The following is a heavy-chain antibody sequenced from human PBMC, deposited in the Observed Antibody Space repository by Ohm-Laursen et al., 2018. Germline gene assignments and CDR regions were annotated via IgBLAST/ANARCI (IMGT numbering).Heavy chain of an antibody. V-gene: IGHV3-7*01. CDR1: GFTFSSYW. D-gene: IGHD2-21*02. CDR2: IKQDGSEK. J-gene: IGHJ3*02. CDR3: ARDLPWGVEGDYVFDI. Sequence: SLRLSCAASGFTFSSYWMSWVRQAPGKGLEWVANIKQDGSEKYYVDSVKGRFTISRDNAKNSLYLQMNSLRAEDTAVYYCARDLPWGVEGDYVFDIGGKGTMVPVSS.